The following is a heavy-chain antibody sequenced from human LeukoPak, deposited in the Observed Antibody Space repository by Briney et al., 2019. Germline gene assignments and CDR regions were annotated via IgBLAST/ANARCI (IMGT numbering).Heavy chain of an antibody. CDR3: ARRGLRNDY. CDR1: GGSFSGYY. CDR2: INHSGST. J-gene: IGHJ4*02. D-gene: IGHD3-10*01. V-gene: IGHV4-34*01. Sequence: PSETLSLTCAVYGGSFSGYYWSWIRQPPGKGLEWIGEINHSGSTNYNPSLKSRVTISVDTSKNQFSLKLSSETAADTAVYYCARRGLRNDYWGQGTLVTVSS.